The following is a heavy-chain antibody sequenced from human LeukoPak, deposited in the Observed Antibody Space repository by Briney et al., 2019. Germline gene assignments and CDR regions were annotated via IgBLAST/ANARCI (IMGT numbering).Heavy chain of an antibody. J-gene: IGHJ5*02. CDR3: AGSITIFGVVSNWFDP. V-gene: IGHV3-33*08. D-gene: IGHD3-3*01. CDR2: IWYDGSNK. Sequence: PGGSLRLSCAASGFPFSSYGMHWVRQAPGKGLEWVAVIWYDGSNKYYADSVKGRFTISRDNSKNTLYLQMNSLRAEDTAVYYCAGSITIFGVVSNWFDPWGQGTLVTVSS. CDR1: GFPFSSYG.